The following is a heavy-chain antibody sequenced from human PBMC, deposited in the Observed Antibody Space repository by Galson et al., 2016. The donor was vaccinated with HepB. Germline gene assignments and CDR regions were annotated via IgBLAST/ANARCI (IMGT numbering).Heavy chain of an antibody. CDR1: GYTFTRCT. J-gene: IGHJ4*02. Sequence: SVKVSCKASGYTFTRCTMHWVRQAPGQRLEWMGWINIGNGSTKYSQNFQGRVTSARDISASTAFMELSSLISEDTAVYYCVRGGGHSWFDYWGQGSLVTVSS. V-gene: IGHV1-3*04. CDR3: VRGGGHSWFDY. CDR2: INIGNGST. D-gene: IGHD6-13*01.